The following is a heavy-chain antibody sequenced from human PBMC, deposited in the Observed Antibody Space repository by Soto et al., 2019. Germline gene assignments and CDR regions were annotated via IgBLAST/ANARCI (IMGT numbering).Heavy chain of an antibody. Sequence: EVQLVESGGGLVQPGRSLRLSCAASGFTFDDYAMHWVRQAPGKGLEWVSGISWNSGSIGYADSVKGRFTISRDNAKNSLYLQMNSLRAEDSALYYCAKDWGDAGDSYFDYWGQGTLVTVSS. CDR1: GFTFDDYA. J-gene: IGHJ4*02. CDR2: ISWNSGSI. CDR3: AKDWGDAGDSYFDY. D-gene: IGHD7-27*01. V-gene: IGHV3-9*01.